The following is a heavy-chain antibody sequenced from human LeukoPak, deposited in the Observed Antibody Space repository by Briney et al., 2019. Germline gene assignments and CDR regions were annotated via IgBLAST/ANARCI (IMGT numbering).Heavy chain of an antibody. D-gene: IGHD3-22*01. J-gene: IGHJ4*02. CDR1: GYTFTGYY. CDR3: ARDPSFFMIVVPYFDY. V-gene: IGHV1-2*02. CDR2: INPNSGGT. Sequence: ASVKVSCKASGYTFTGYYMHWVRQAPGQGLEWMGWINPNSGGTNYAQKFQGRVTMTRDTSFSTAYMELSRLRSDDTAVYYCARDPSFFMIVVPYFDYWGQGTLVTVSS.